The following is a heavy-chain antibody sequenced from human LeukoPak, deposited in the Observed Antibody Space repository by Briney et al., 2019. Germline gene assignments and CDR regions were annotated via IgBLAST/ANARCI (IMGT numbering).Heavy chain of an antibody. D-gene: IGHD4-23*01. V-gene: IGHV3-74*01. CDR2: INSVGSST. CDR3: ARVDYGGNWGSFDH. CDR1: GFTFSSYW. J-gene: IGHJ4*02. Sequence: GGSLRLSCAASGFTFSSYWMHWVRQAPGKGLVWVSRINSVGSSTSYADSVKGRFTISRDNAKNTLYLQMNSLRAEDTAVYYCARVDYGGNWGSFDHWGQGILVTVSS.